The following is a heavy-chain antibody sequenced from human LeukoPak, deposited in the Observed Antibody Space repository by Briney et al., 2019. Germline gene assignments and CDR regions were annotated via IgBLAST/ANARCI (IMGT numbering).Heavy chain of an antibody. V-gene: IGHV3-33*01. CDR3: ARDGGYHSSGPFDY. J-gene: IGHJ4*02. CDR1: GFTFSSHG. D-gene: IGHD3-22*01. Sequence: PGGSLRLSCATSGFTFSSHGMHWVRQAPGKGLEWVSIIWYDGSDEYYADSVKGRFTISRDNSKNTLYLQMNSLRAEDTAVYYCARDGGYHSSGPFDYWGQGTLVTVSS. CDR2: IWYDGSDE.